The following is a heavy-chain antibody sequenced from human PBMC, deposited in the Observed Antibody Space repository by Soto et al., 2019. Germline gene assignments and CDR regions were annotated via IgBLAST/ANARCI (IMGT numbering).Heavy chain of an antibody. V-gene: IGHV3-30*18. CDR3: AKDGVNRFDY. CDR1: GFTFSSYG. J-gene: IGHJ4*02. CDR2: ISYDGSNK. Sequence: QVQLVESGGGVVQPGRSLRLSCAASGFTFSSYGMHWVRQAPGKGLEWVAVISYDGSNKYYADSVKGRFTISRDNSKNTLYLQMNSLRAEYTAVYYCAKDGVNRFDYWGQGTLVTVSS. D-gene: IGHD3-16*01.